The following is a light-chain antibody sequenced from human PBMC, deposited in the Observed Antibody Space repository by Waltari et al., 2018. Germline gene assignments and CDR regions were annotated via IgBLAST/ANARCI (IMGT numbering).Light chain of an antibody. CDR2: DVS. J-gene: IGLJ1*01. Sequence: QSALTQPVSVSGSPGQSIAISCTGTSSDVGGYDYVFWYQQHPGKVPKLMIYDVSARPSGVSNRFSGSKSGNTASLTISGLQAEDEADYYCTSFTSSRTDVFGTGTKVTVL. CDR3: TSFTSSRTDV. V-gene: IGLV2-14*03. CDR1: SSDVGGYDY.